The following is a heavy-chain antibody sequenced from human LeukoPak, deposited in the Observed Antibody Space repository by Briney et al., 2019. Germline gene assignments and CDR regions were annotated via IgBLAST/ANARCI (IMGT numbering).Heavy chain of an antibody. V-gene: IGHV3-23*01. CDR2: ISGSGGST. J-gene: IGHJ4*02. Sequence: PGGSLRLSCAASGFTFSSYAMSWVRQAPGKGLEWVSGISGSGGSTNYADSVKGRFAISRDNSKNTLYLQMSSLRAEDTAVYYCAKDRVFILDGYQDYWGQGTLVTVSS. D-gene: IGHD3/OR15-3a*01. CDR1: GFTFSSYA. CDR3: AKDRVFILDGYQDY.